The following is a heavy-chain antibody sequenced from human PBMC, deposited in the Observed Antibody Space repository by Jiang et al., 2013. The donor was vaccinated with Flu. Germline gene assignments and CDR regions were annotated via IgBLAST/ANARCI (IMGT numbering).Heavy chain of an antibody. CDR2: ISGSGGST. D-gene: IGHD4-23*01. J-gene: IGHJ6*02. CDR1: GFTFSSYA. CDR3: AKPFYGGNYYYYYGMDV. Sequence: VQLVESGGGLVQPGGSLRLSCAASGFTFSSYAMSWVRQAPGKGLEWVSAISGSGGSTYYADSVKGRFTISRDNSKNTLYLQMNSLRAEDTAVYYCAKPFYGGNYYYYYGMDVWGQGTTVTVSS. V-gene: IGHV3-23*04.